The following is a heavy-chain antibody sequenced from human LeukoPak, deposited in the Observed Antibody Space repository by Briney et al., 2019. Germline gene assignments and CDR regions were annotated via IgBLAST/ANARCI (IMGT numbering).Heavy chain of an antibody. D-gene: IGHD5-18*01. CDR3: ARISGDSYGYWGWFDP. CDR2: IYYSGNT. Sequence: SETLSLTCTVYGGSISRYYWRWIRQPPGKGLGWIGYIYYSGNTNYNPSLRGRVTISVDTPQNQFSLKLSPWTAADTAVYYCARISGDSYGYWGWFDPWGQGTLVTVSS. V-gene: IGHV4-59*01. CDR1: GGSISRYY. J-gene: IGHJ5*02.